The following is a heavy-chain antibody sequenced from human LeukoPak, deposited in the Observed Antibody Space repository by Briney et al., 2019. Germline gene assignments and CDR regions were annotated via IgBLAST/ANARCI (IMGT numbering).Heavy chain of an antibody. D-gene: IGHD6-13*01. Sequence: GRSLRLSCAASGFTFSSYGMHWVRQAPGKGLEWVAVIWYDGSNKYYADSVKGRFTISRDNSKNTLYLQMNSLRAEDTAVYYCAKGQQLATRGYFQHWGQGTLVTVSS. J-gene: IGHJ1*01. V-gene: IGHV3-33*06. CDR2: IWYDGSNK. CDR1: GFTFSSYG. CDR3: AKGQQLATRGYFQH.